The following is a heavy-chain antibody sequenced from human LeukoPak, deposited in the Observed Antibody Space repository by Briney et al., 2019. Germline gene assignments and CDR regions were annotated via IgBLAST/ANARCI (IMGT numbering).Heavy chain of an antibody. J-gene: IGHJ4*02. V-gene: IGHV4-39*07. CDR3: ARVQWRPFDYFDY. Sequence: SETLSLTCTVSGGSISSSSYYWGWIRQPPGKGLEWIGSIYYSGSTYYNPSLKSRVTISVDTSKNQFSLKLSSVTAADTAVYYCARVQWRPFDYFDYWGQGTLVTVSS. D-gene: IGHD6-19*01. CDR1: GGSISSSSYY. CDR2: IYYSGST.